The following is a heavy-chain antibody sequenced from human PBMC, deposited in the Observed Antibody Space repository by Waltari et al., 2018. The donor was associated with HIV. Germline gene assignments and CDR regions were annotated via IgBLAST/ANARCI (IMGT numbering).Heavy chain of an antibody. Sequence: QVQLQQWGAGLLKPSETLSLTCAVYGGSFSGYYWSWIRQPPGKGLEWIGEINHSGSTNYNPSLKSRVTISVDTSKNQFSLKLSSVTAADTAVYYCARVGRIAAAGSHWFDPWGQGTLVTVSS. CDR3: ARVGRIAAAGSHWFDP. CDR2: INHSGST. CDR1: GGSFSGYY. J-gene: IGHJ5*02. V-gene: IGHV4-34*01. D-gene: IGHD6-13*01.